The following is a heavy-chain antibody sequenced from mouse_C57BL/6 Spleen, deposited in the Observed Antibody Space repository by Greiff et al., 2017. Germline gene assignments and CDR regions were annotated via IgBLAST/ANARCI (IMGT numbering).Heavy chain of an antibody. CDR1: GYTFTSYW. CDR3: ARDYGSSYPDY. J-gene: IGHJ2*01. CDR2: IDPSDSYT. V-gene: IGHV1-50*01. Sequence: QVQLQQPGAELVKPGASVKLSCKASGYTFTSYWMQWVKQRPGQGLEWIGEIDPSDSYTNYNQKFKGKATLTVDTSSSTAYMQLSSLKSEDSAVYYCARDYGSSYPDYWGQGTTLTVSS. D-gene: IGHD1-1*01.